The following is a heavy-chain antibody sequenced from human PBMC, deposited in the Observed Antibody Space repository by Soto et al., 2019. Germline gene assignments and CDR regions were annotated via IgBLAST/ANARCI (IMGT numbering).Heavy chain of an antibody. CDR3: TRDSSSWYFFDS. CDR1: GFTFGDYA. D-gene: IGHD6-13*01. CDR2: IRSKAYGGTT. J-gene: IGHJ4*02. V-gene: IGHV3-49*03. Sequence: AGGSLRLSCTASGFTFGDYAMSWFRQAPGKGLGGVGVIRSKAYGGTTEYAASGKGRFTISRDDSKSIAYLQMKSLKHEDQAVYYCTRDSSSWYFFDSWGQGKLVTVSS.